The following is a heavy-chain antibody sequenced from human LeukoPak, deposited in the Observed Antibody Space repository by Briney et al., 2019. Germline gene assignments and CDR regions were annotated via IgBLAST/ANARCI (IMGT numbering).Heavy chain of an antibody. CDR3: ARGGRQNYDILTGYYRSRRRFDY. V-gene: IGHV4-34*01. J-gene: IGHJ4*02. CDR1: GGSFSGYY. D-gene: IGHD3-9*01. CDR2: INHSGST. Sequence: IPSETLSLTCAVYGGSFSGYYWSWIRQPPGKGLEWIGEINHSGSTNYNPSLKSRVTISVDTSKNQFSLKLSSVTAADTAVYYCARGGRQNYDILTGYYRSRRRFDYWGQGTLVTVSS.